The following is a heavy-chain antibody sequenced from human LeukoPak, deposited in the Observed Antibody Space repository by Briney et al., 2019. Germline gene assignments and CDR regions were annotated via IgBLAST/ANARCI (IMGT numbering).Heavy chain of an antibody. J-gene: IGHJ4*02. D-gene: IGHD3-22*01. CDR1: GYSISSGYY. Sequence: PSETLSLTCTVSGYSISSGYYWGWIRQPPGKGLEWIGSIYHSGSTYYSPSLKSRVTISVDTSKNQFSLKLSSVTAADTAVYYCARAYYDSSGYSDYFDYWGQGTLVTVSS. V-gene: IGHV4-38-2*02. CDR2: IYHSGST. CDR3: ARAYYDSSGYSDYFDY.